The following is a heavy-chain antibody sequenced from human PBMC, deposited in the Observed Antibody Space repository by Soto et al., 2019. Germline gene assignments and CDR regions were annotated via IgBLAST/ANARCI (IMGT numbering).Heavy chain of an antibody. V-gene: IGHV3-48*02. CDR2: ISSDSRTI. D-gene: IGHD3-3*01. J-gene: IGHJ6*02. CDR3: ARIKLVEWFFINVDVYDMDV. CDR1: GFSLCDYA. Sequence: PGGSLRLSCVASGFSLCDYAVNWVRQAPGKGLEWVSFISSDSRTIYYADSVEGRFTVSRDNARNSVSLQMDSLRDEDAAVYYCARIKLVEWFFINVDVYDMDVWGQGTPVTVSS.